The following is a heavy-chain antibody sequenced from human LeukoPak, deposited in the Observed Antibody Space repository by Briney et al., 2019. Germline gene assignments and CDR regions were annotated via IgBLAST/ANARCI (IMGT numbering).Heavy chain of an antibody. Sequence: SETLSLTCTVSGGSMNSSPYYWGWIRQPPGKGLEWIGSIYYSGSTYYNPSLKSRVTMSVDTSKNQFSLKLSSVTAADTAVYYCASGYDSGLYNWFDPWGQGTLVTVSS. V-gene: IGHV4-39*07. CDR2: IYYSGST. CDR1: GGSMNSSPYY. J-gene: IGHJ5*02. D-gene: IGHD5-12*01. CDR3: ASGYDSGLYNWFDP.